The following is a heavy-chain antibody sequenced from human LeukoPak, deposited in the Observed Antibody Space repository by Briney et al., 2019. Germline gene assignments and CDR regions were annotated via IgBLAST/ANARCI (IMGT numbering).Heavy chain of an antibody. D-gene: IGHD1-26*01. CDR1: GYILSSYY. J-gene: IGHJ4*02. CDR2: INPSGGST. CDR3: ARDSPISGSYYGGLGY. V-gene: IGHV1-46*01. Sequence: GASVKVSCKASGYILSSYYMNWVRQAPGQGLEWMGIINPSGGSTSYAQKFQGRVTMTRDTSTSTVYMELSSLRSEDTAVYYCARDSPISGSYYGGLGYWGQGTLVTVSS.